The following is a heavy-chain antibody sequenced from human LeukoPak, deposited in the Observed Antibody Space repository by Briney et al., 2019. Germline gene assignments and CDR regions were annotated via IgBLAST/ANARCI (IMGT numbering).Heavy chain of an antibody. CDR3: ARTTMVRGTYYMDV. Sequence: SETLSLACTVSGGSINSYYRSWIRQPPGKGLQWIGCIHYSGSTNYNPSLKSRVTISVDTSKNQFSLKLSSVTAADTAVYYCARTTMVRGTYYMDVWGKGTTVTISS. CDR2: IHYSGST. V-gene: IGHV4-59*01. CDR1: GGSINSYY. J-gene: IGHJ6*03. D-gene: IGHD3-10*01.